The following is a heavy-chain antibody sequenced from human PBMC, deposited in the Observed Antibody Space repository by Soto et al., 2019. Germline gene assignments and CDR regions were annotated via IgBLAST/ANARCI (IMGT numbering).Heavy chain of an antibody. CDR2: IIPILGIA. CDR1: GGTFSSYT. Sequence: QVQLVQSGAEVKKPGSSVKVSCKASGGTFSSYTISWVRQAPGQGLEWMGRIIPILGIANYAQKFQGRVTITADKSTSTAYMELSSLRSEDTAVYYCARDLSVVVPAAMLEGDYWGQGTLVTVSS. CDR3: ARDLSVVVPAAMLEGDY. V-gene: IGHV1-69*08. J-gene: IGHJ4*02. D-gene: IGHD2-2*01.